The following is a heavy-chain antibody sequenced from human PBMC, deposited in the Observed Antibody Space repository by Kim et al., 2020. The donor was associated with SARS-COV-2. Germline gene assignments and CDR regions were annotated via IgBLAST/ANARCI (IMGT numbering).Heavy chain of an antibody. CDR3: AKNNRGYSYGLHLPDY. J-gene: IGHJ4*02. Sequence: GGSLRLPCAASGFTFSSYSMNWVRQAPGKGLEWVSSISSSSSYIYYADSVKGRFTISRDNAKNSLYLQMNSLRAEDTAVYYCAKNNRGYSYGLHLPDYWGQGTLVTVSS. CDR1: GFTFSSYS. V-gene: IGHV3-21*01. CDR2: ISSSSSYI. D-gene: IGHD5-18*01.